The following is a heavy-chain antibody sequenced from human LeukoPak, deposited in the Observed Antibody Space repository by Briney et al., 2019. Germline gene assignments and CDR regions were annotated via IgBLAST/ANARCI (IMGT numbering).Heavy chain of an antibody. CDR1: GYSFTTYW. V-gene: IGHV5-51*01. Sequence: GESLKISCKASGYSFTTYWIVWVRQTPGKGLEWMGVIYPGDSETKDSPSFQSQVTISADKSISTAYLQWSSLKASDPAMYYCALLQGGSGWYTGYFDYWGQGTLVTVSS. D-gene: IGHD6-19*01. CDR3: ALLQGGSGWYTGYFDY. CDR2: IYPGDSET. J-gene: IGHJ4*02.